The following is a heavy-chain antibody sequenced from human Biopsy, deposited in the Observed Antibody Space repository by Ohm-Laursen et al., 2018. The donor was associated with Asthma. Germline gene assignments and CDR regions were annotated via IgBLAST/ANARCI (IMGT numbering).Heavy chain of an antibody. D-gene: IGHD3-3*02. V-gene: IGHV3-7*01. Sequence: GTLSLTCAVYGGSFSSNYWSWIRQTPGKGLEWVANIKHDGTEKNHVDSLKGRFTISRDNAKNSLYLQMNSLRAEDTAVYYCARTFHFWSPYHAEHYQLWGQGTLVTVPS. J-gene: IGHJ1*01. CDR2: IKHDGTEK. CDR1: GGSFSSNY. CDR3: ARTFHFWSPYHAEHYQL.